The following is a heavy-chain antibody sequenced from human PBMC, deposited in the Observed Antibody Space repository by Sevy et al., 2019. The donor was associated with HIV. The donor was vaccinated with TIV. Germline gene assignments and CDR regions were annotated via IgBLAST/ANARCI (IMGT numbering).Heavy chain of an antibody. J-gene: IGHJ3*02. D-gene: IGHD6-19*01. V-gene: IGHV3-49*03. CDR1: GFTFGDYA. Sequence: GSLRLSCTASGFTFGDYAMSWFRQAPGKGLEWVGFIRSKAYGGTTEYAASVKGRFTISRDDSKSIAYLQMNSLKTEDTAVYYCTREGLQQWLVASFFDIWGQGTMVTVSS. CDR3: TREGLQQWLVASFFDI. CDR2: IRSKAYGGTT.